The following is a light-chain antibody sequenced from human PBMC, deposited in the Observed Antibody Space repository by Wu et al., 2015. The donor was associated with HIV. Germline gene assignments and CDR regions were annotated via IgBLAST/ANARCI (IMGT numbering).Light chain of an antibody. CDR2: GAS. CDR3: QHYGSSPLFT. Sequence: EIVLTQSPGTLSLSAGERATLSCRASQSVSSNYLAWYQQKPGQAPRLLIFGASSRATGIPDRFSGSGSGTDFTLTISRLEPEDFAVYYCQHYGSSPLFTFGPGTKVHIK. V-gene: IGKV3-20*01. J-gene: IGKJ3*01. CDR1: QSVSSNY.